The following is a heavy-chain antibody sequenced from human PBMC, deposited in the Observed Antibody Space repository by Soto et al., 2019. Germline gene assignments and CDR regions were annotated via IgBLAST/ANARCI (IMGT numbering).Heavy chain of an antibody. Sequence: GGSLRLSCAASGFTFSSSAMTWVRQAPGKGLEWVSAITGSGGGTYYADSVKGRFAISRDNSKNTLYLQMDSLRAGDTAVYYCESSTTCRGGIGNWGQGTQVTVSS. D-gene: IGHD2-15*01. CDR1: GFTFSSSA. V-gene: IGHV3-23*01. CDR3: ESSTTCRGGIGN. J-gene: IGHJ4*02. CDR2: ITGSGGGT.